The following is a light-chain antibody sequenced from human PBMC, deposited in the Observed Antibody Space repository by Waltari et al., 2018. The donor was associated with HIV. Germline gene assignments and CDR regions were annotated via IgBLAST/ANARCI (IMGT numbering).Light chain of an antibody. CDR2: RNN. J-gene: IGLJ3*02. CDR1: SSNIGSNY. Sequence: QSELTQPPSASGTSGQRVTISCSGSSSNIGSNYVYWYQQVPGKAPKLLIYRNNPLPSPGPVLFLRSMSRTFAALACSRLRSDDEAVYYCAAWERSLSVVLFGGGTKLTIL. V-gene: IGLV1-47*01. CDR3: AAWERSLSVVL.